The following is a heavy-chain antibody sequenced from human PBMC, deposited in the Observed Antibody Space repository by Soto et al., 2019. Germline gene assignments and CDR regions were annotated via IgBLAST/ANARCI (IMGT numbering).Heavy chain of an antibody. D-gene: IGHD6-13*01. J-gene: IGHJ4*02. Sequence: GGSLRLSCVASGFTLSHHGIHWVRQAPGKGLEWVAVIWNDGSNKYYADSVKGRLTISGDNSANSLFLQMESLRTEDTALYYCTRAVKEPMAAAGSDYLGSWGQGTLVAVSA. CDR1: GFTLSHHG. CDR2: IWNDGSNK. CDR3: TRAVKEPMAAAGSDYLGS. V-gene: IGHV3-33*02.